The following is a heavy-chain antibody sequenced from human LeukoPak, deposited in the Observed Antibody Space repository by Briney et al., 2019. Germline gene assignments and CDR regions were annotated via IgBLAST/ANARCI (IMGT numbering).Heavy chain of an antibody. CDR1: GYTFTSYG. V-gene: IGHV1-18*01. CDR2: ISAYNGNT. Sequence: GASVKVSCKASGYTFTSYGISWVRQAPGPGLEWMGWISAYNGNTNYAQKLQGRVTMTTDTSTSPAYMELRSLRSDDTAVYYCARDSYCGGGCYSYYFDYWGQGTLVTVSS. D-gene: IGHD2-21*02. J-gene: IGHJ4*02. CDR3: ARDSYCGGGCYSYYFDY.